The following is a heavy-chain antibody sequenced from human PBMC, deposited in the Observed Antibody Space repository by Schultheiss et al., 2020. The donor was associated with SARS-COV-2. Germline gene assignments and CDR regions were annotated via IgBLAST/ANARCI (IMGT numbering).Heavy chain of an antibody. J-gene: IGHJ4*02. CDR2: INSDGSST. CDR3: AKDISGYTYKYYFDY. CDR1: GGSFSSYY. V-gene: IGHV3-74*01. D-gene: IGHD1-14*01. Sequence: GESLKISCAVYGGSFSSYYWSWIRQPPGKGLVWVSRINSDGSSTSYADSVKGRFTISRDNAKNTLYLQMNSLRAEDTALYYCAKDISGYTYKYYFDYWGQGTLVTVSS.